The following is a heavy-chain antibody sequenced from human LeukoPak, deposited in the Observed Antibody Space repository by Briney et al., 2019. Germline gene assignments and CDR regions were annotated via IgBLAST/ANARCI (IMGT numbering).Heavy chain of an antibody. Sequence: GGSLRLSCAASGFIFSNYGMHWVRQAPGKGLEWVAVIWYDGSHKYHADSVKGRFTISRDNSKNTLYLQMNSLTAEDTAVYFCARGAQLGDYDEFDYWGQGTLVTVSS. J-gene: IGHJ4*02. V-gene: IGHV3-33*01. D-gene: IGHD4-17*01. CDR1: GFIFSNYG. CDR3: ARGAQLGDYDEFDY. CDR2: IWYDGSHK.